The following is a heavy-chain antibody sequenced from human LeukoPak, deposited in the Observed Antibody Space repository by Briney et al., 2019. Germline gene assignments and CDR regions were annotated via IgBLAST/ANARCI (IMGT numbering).Heavy chain of an antibody. CDR3: ATLGPTGGDFTYNWFDP. CDR2: ISSTSRYI. D-gene: IGHD2-21*02. V-gene: IGHV3-21*06. J-gene: IGHJ5*02. CDR1: GFAFSTYS. Sequence: GGSLRLSCAASGFAFSTYSMNWVRQAPGKGPEWVSCISSTSRYINYTESVKGRFTISRDNAKNSLYLQMSSLRVEDSAVYYCATLGPTGGDFTYNWFDPWGQGTLVTVSS.